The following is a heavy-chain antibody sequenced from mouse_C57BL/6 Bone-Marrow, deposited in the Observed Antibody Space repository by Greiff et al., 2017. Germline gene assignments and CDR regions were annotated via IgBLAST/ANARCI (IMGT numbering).Heavy chain of an antibody. J-gene: IGHJ2*01. D-gene: IGHD2-4*01. CDR2: FYPGSGSI. CDR1: GYIFTEYT. CDR3: ARHERYYDYEGYFDY. Sequence: QVQLQQSGAELVKPGASVKLSCKASGYIFTEYTIHWVKQRSGQGLEWIGWFYPGSGSIKYNERFKDKATLTADKSSNTVYMALSRLTSEDSAVYFCARHERYYDYEGYFDYRGQGTTLTVSS. V-gene: IGHV1-62-2*01.